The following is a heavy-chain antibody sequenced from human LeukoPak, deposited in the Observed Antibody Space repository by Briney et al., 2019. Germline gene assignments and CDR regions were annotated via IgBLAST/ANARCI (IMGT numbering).Heavy chain of an antibody. CDR3: ARGGPYGDYPYNWFDP. J-gene: IGHJ5*02. CDR2: ISAYNGNT. Sequence: ASVKVSRKASGYTFTSYGISWVRQAPGQGLEWMGWISAYNGNTNYAQKLQGRVTMTRDTSISTAYMELSRLRSDDTAVYYCARGGPYGDYPYNWFDPWGQGTLVTVSS. D-gene: IGHD4-17*01. V-gene: IGHV1-18*01. CDR1: GYTFTSYG.